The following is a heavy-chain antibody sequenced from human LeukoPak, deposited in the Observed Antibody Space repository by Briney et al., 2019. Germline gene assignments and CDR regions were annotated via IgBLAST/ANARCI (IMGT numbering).Heavy chain of an antibody. V-gene: IGHV3-23*01. D-gene: IGHD5-18*01. Sequence: GGSLRLPCAASGFTFSSYAMSWVRQAPGKGLEWVSAISGSGGSTYYADSVKGRFTISRDNSKNTLYLQMNSPRAEDTAVYYCAKDLGSIQLWLLGSIDYWGQGTLVTVSS. CDR3: AKDLGSIQLWLLGSIDY. CDR2: ISGSGGST. CDR1: GFTFSSYA. J-gene: IGHJ4*02.